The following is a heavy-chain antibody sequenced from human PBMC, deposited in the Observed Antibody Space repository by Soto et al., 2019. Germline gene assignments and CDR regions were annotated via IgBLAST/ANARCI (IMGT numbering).Heavy chain of an antibody. CDR2: INPNSGGT. CDR1: GYTFTGYY. CDR3: AREPYDFWSGSYMDV. V-gene: IGHV1-2*02. J-gene: IGHJ6*02. D-gene: IGHD3-3*01. Sequence: EASVKVSCKASGYTFTGYYMHWVRQAPGQGLEWMGWINPNSGGTNYAQKFQGRVTMTRDTSISTAYMELSRPRSDDTAVYYCAREPYDFWSGSYMDVWGQGTTVTVSS.